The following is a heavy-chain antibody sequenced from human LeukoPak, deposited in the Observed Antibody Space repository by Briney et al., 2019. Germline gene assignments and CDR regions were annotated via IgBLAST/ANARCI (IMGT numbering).Heavy chain of an antibody. CDR2: ISGSGGST. J-gene: IGHJ4*02. CDR1: GFTFSSYA. CDR3: AKDRRDSSGYFDY. Sequence: GGSLRLSCAASGFTFSSYAMSWVRQAPGKGLEWVSGISGSGGSTYYADSVKGRFTISRDNSKNTLYLQMNSLRAEDTAVYYCAKDRRDSSGYFDYWGQGTLVTVSS. D-gene: IGHD3-22*01. V-gene: IGHV3-23*01.